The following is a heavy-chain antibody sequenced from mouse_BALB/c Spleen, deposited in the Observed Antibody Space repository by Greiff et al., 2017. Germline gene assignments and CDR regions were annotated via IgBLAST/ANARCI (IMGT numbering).Heavy chain of an antibody. CDR1: GYSITSGYY. D-gene: IGHD1-1*01. CDR3: ERGAYYGSSPSRYFDY. V-gene: IGHV3-6*02. CDR2: ISYDGSN. J-gene: IGHJ2*01. Sequence: EVQLQQSGPGLVKPSQSLSLTCSVTGYSITSGYYWNWIRQFPGNKLEWMGYISYDGSNKYNPSLKNRISITRDTSKNQFFLKLNSVTTEDTATYYCERGAYYGSSPSRYFDYWGQGTTLTVSS.